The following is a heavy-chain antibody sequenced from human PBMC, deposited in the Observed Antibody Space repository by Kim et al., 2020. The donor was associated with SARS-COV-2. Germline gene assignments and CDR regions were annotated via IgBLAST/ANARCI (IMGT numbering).Heavy chain of an antibody. Sequence: HKCKGRVTSTRDTSISTAYMELSRLKSADTAVYYCARDNSSGWYDYYFDYWGQGTLVTVSS. J-gene: IGHJ4*02. D-gene: IGHD6-19*01. CDR3: ARDNSSGWYDYYFDY. V-gene: IGHV1-2*01.